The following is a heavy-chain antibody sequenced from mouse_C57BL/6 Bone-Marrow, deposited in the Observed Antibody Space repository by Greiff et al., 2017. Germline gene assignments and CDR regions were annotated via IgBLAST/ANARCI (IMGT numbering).Heavy chain of an antibody. Sequence: EVHLVESGGGLVKPGGSLKLSCAASGFTFSSYTMSWVRQTPEKRLQWVAAISGGGGNTYYPDSVKGRVTFSSDNYTHTLYLQMSSLRSEDKALDDGSRQVTTRLATKYFDDWGTGTSVTVSS. V-gene: IGHV5-9*01. CDR1: GFTFSSYT. D-gene: IGHD2-3*01. CDR2: ISGGGGNT. CDR3: SRQVTTRLATKYFDD. J-gene: IGHJ1*03.